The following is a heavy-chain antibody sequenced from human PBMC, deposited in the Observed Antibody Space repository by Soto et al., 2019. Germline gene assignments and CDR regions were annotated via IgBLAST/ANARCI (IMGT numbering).Heavy chain of an antibody. CDR2: IWYDGSNK. D-gene: IGHD6-13*01. J-gene: IGHJ4*02. V-gene: IGHV3-33*01. CDR1: GFTFSSYG. CDR3: ARDTVRGIAAAGSIRGYFDY. Sequence: QVQLVESGGGVVQPGRSLRLSCAASGFTFSSYGMHWVRQAPGKGMEWVAVIWYDGSNKYYADSVKGRFTISRDNSKNTLYLQMNSLRAEDTAVYYCARDTVRGIAAAGSIRGYFDYWGQGTLVTVSS.